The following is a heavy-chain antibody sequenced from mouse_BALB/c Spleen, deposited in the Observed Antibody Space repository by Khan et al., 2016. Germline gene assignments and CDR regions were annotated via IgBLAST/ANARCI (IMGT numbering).Heavy chain of an antibody. J-gene: IGHJ2*01. V-gene: IGHV5-6-3*01. CDR1: GFTFSNYG. CDR2: INNNGGIT. CDR3: TRICNYGSPYLDF. D-gene: IGHD1-1*01. Sequence: EVQLQESGGGLVQPGGSLKLSCAASGFTFSNYGMSWVRQTPDKRLELVATINNNGGITYYPDNVKGRFTMSRDNAKNTLYLQMSSLKSEDTAMHYCTRICNYGSPYLDFWGQGTTLTVSS.